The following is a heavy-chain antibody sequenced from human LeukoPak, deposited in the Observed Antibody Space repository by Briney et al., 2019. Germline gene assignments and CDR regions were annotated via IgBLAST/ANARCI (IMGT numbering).Heavy chain of an antibody. J-gene: IGHJ4*02. CDR1: GGSISSYY. D-gene: IGHD5-24*01. CDR2: IYTSGST. V-gene: IGHV4-4*09. CDR3: ARHSLGDGYNPHFDY. Sequence: SETLSLTCTVSGGSISSYYWSWIRQPPGKGLEWIGYIYTSGSTNYNPSLKSRVTISVDTSKNQFSLKLSSVTAADTAVYYCARHSLGDGYNPHFDYWGKGTLSPSPQ.